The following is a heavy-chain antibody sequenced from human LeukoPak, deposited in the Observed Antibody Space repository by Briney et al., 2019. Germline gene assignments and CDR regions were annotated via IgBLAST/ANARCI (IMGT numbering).Heavy chain of an antibody. CDR2: ISYDGSNK. D-gene: IGHD3-10*01. CDR1: GFTFSSYA. Sequence: GGSLRLSCAASGFTFSSYAMHWVRQALGKGLEWVAVISYDGSNKYYADSVKGRFTISRDNSKNTLYLQMNSLRAEDTAVYYCARGLQGVRGVVKPYYYYYMDVWGKGTTVTVSS. CDR3: ARGLQGVRGVVKPYYYYYMDV. V-gene: IGHV3-30*01. J-gene: IGHJ6*03.